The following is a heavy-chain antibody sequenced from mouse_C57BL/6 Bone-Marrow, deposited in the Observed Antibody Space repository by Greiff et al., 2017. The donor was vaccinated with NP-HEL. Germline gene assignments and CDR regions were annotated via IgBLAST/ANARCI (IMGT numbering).Heavy chain of an antibody. CDR3: TRWGGYYFDY. J-gene: IGHJ2*01. Sequence: VKLMESGAELVRPGASVTLSCKASGYTFTDYEMHWVQQTPVHGLEWIGAIDPETGGTAYNQKFQGKAILTADKSSSTAYMELRSLTSEDSAVYYCTRWGGYYFDYWGQGTTLTVSS. CDR1: GYTFTDYE. V-gene: IGHV1-15*01. CDR2: IDPETGGT.